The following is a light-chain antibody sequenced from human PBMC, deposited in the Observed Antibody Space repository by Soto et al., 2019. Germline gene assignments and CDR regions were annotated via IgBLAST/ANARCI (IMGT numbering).Light chain of an antibody. V-gene: IGLV2-14*01. CDR2: EVS. CDR3: QSYDSSLSGYV. CDR1: SSDIGASNY. Sequence: QSALTQPASVSGSPGQSITVSCTGTSSDIGASNYVSWYQQHPGKAPKLIISEVSNRPSGVSNRFSGSKSGSTASLTISGLQAEDEADYYCQSYDSSLSGYVFGTGTKPTVL. J-gene: IGLJ1*01.